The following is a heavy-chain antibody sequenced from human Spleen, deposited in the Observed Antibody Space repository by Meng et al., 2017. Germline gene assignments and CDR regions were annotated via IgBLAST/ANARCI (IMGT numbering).Heavy chain of an antibody. V-gene: IGHV5-51*01. Sequence: GESLKISCKGSGYIFSNYWIGWVRQMPGKGLECMGIIYGADSDTRYSPSLQGQVTISADKSIRTAYLQWNNLKASDSAMYYCARLGSYHDPLTGYYRHFDLWGRGTLVTVSS. J-gene: IGHJ2*01. D-gene: IGHD3-9*01. CDR2: IYGADSDT. CDR1: GYIFSNYW. CDR3: ARLGSYHDPLTGYYRHFDL.